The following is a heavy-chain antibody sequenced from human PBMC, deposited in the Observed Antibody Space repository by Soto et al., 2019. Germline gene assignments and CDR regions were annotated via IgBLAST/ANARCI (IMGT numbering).Heavy chain of an antibody. J-gene: IGHJ4*02. CDR3: ARDPGYCTNGVCPIFAF. CDR1: GDSIKNYF. D-gene: IGHD2-8*01. CDR2: LYHSGTT. Sequence: GPGPATPSETLSLTCTVSGDSIKNYFWSWVRQPPGKGLEWIGHLYHSGTTNYSPALKSRVTISIDQSKNQFSLRLNSVTAADTAVYFCARDPGYCTNGVCPIFAFRGQGIPVTVSS. V-gene: IGHV4-59*01.